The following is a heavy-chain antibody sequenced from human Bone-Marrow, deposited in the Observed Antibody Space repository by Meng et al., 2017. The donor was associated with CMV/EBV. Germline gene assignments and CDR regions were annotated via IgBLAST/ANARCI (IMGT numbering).Heavy chain of an antibody. D-gene: IGHD2-15*01. V-gene: IGHV3-7*01. J-gene: IGHJ4*02. CDR3: ARSLGD. CDR1: GFSFSSYW. Sequence: GGSLRLSCVVSGFSFSSYWMSWVRQAPGKWPEWVANIKQDGSEKYYVDSVKGRFTIARDNAKNSLFLHMNSLRVEDTAVYYCARSLGDWGQGTRVTGSS. CDR2: IKQDGSEK.